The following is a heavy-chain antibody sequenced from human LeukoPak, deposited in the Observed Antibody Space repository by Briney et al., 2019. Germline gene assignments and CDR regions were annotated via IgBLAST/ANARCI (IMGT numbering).Heavy chain of an antibody. J-gene: IGHJ4*02. V-gene: IGHV4-59*01. CDR1: GGSISSYY. Sequence: SETLSLTCTVSGGSISSYYWSWIRQPPGKGLEWIGYIYYSGSTNYNPSLKSRVTISVDTSKNQFSLKLSSVTAADTAVYYCARVRITMVRGVNYFDYWGQGTLVTVSS. CDR3: ARVRITMVRGVNYFDY. CDR2: IYYSGST. D-gene: IGHD3-10*01.